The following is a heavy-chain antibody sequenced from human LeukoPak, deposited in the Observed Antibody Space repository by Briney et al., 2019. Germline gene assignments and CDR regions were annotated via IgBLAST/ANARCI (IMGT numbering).Heavy chain of an antibody. CDR3: ARDLYERGYYYMDV. D-gene: IGHD1-1*01. CDR1: GGSISSSSYY. V-gene: IGHV4-39*07. CDR2: IYYSGST. J-gene: IGHJ6*03. Sequence: SETLSLTCTVSGGSISSSSYYWGWIRQPPGKGLEWIGSIYYSGSTYYNPSLKSRVTISVDTSKNQFSLKLSSVTAADTAVYYCARDLYERGYYYMDVWGKGTTVTVSS.